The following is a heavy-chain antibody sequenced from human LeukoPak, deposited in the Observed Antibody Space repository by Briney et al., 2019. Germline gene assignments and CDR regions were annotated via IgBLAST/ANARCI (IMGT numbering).Heavy chain of an antibody. CDR2: ISYDGSNK. D-gene: IGHD6-13*01. Sequence: PGGSLRLSCAASGFTFSSYGMHWVRQAPGKGLEWVAVISYDGSNKYYADSVKGRFTISRDNSKNTLYLQMNSLRAEDTAVYYCAKEGIAAAGRLYYFDYWGQGTLVTVSS. CDR1: GFTFSSYG. V-gene: IGHV3-30*18. CDR3: AKEGIAAAGRLYYFDY. J-gene: IGHJ4*02.